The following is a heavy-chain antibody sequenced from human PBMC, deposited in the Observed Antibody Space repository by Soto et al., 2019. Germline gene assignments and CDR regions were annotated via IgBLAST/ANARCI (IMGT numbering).Heavy chain of an antibody. CDR2: IYYTWST. D-gene: IGHD4-17*01. V-gene: IGHV4-31*03. CDR1: GGSITSGPYY. J-gene: IGHJ5*02. Sequence: QVQLQESGPGLVKPSQTLSLTCTVSGGSITSGPYYWSWIRQHPGKGLEWIGYIYYTWSTYSNPSLESRITMSVDTSKNQFSLKLRSVTAADTAVYYCARLFGDYVGWFDPWGQGTLVTVSS. CDR3: ARLFGDYVGWFDP.